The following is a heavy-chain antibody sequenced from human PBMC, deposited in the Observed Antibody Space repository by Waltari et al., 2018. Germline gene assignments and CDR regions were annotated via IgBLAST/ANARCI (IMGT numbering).Heavy chain of an antibody. Sequence: QVQLQQWGAGLLKPSETLSLTCAVYGGSFSGYSWTWIRQPPGKGLEWIGEINHSGSTNYNPSLKSRVTISVDTSKNQFSLKLSSVTAADTAVYYCAARAKWLLWNYWGQGTLVTVSS. CDR3: AARAKWLLWNY. CDR2: INHSGST. CDR1: GGSFSGYS. V-gene: IGHV4-34*01. D-gene: IGHD3-3*01. J-gene: IGHJ4*02.